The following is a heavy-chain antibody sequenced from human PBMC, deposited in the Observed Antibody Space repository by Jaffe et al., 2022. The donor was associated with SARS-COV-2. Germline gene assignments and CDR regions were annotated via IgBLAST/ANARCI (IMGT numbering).Heavy chain of an antibody. CDR2: MSPSGDKI. Sequence: QVQLVQSGAEVKMPGASMRVSCKASGYIFTNYYMHWVRQAPGQGLEWMAVMSPSGDKIVYAQRFQGRVSMTRDTSTTTVYIDLSSLTSEDTAVYFCAREPPGTGSFDYWGQGTLVTVSS. CDR3: AREPPGTGSFDY. J-gene: IGHJ4*02. D-gene: IGHD1-1*01. CDR1: GYIFTNYY. V-gene: IGHV1-46*01.